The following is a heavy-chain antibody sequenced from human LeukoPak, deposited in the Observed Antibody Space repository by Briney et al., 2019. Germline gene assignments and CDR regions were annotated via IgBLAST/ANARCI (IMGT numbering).Heavy chain of an antibody. D-gene: IGHD3-22*01. CDR2: ISGRDDGT. Sequence: GGSLRLSCAASGFTFSNYAMTWVRQAPGKGLEWISTISGRDDGTYYTDSVKGRFTISRDNSKNTVYLQMNNLRAEDTALYYCAKEKGFGYSPLDYWGQGTLVTVSA. CDR3: AKEKGFGYSPLDY. J-gene: IGHJ4*02. CDR1: GFTFSNYA. V-gene: IGHV3-23*01.